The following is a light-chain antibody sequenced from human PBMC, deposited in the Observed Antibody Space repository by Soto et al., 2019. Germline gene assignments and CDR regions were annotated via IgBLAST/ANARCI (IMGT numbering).Light chain of an antibody. V-gene: IGLV1-47*01. J-gene: IGLJ1*01. Sequence: QSVLTQPPSASGTPGQRVTISCSGSSSNIGSNYVYWYQQLPGTAPKLLIYRNNQRPSGVPDRFSGSKSGTSASLAISGLRSEDEADYYCAAWDDSLSGLSVFGTGTKLTVL. CDR3: AAWDDSLSGLSV. CDR1: SSNIGSNY. CDR2: RNN.